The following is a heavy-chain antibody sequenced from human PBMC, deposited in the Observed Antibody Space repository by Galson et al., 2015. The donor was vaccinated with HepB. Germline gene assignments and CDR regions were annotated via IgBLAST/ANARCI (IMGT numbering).Heavy chain of an antibody. Sequence: SLRLSCAASGFTFSDYYMSWIRQAPGKGLEWVSYISSSSSYTNYADSVKGRFTISRDNAKNSLYLQMNSLRAEDTAVYYCARDFARHKYYFDYWGQGTLVTVSS. V-gene: IGHV3-11*05. J-gene: IGHJ4*02. CDR1: GFTFSDYY. CDR3: ARDFARHKYYFDY. CDR2: ISSSSSYT. D-gene: IGHD2-21*01.